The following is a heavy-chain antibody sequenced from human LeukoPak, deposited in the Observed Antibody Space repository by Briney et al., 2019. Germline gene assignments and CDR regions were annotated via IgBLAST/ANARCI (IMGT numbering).Heavy chain of an antibody. CDR1: GFTFSIYA. CDR2: LYGGTT. CDR3: AREPGTDYRKYYFDY. Sequence: PGGFLRLSCAASGFTFSIYAMNWVRQAPDMGLEWVSVLYGGTTYYADSVKGRFTISRDNSKNTVYLQMDSLRAEDTAVYYCAREPGTDYRKYYFDYWGQGTLVTVSS. J-gene: IGHJ4*02. D-gene: IGHD3/OR15-3a*01. V-gene: IGHV3-53*01.